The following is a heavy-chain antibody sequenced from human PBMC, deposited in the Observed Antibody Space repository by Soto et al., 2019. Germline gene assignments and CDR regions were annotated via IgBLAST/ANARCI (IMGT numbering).Heavy chain of an antibody. J-gene: IGHJ6*02. D-gene: IGHD3-3*02. CDR3: VKDEGIEAMDV. CDR2: ITSSGSYV. Sequence: GESLKISCVTSGFTFSRNTMNWVRQAPGKGLEWVASITSSGSYVYCADSVKGRFSASRDNAKNSLSLQMDSLRPDDTAIYFCVKDEGIEAMDVWGQGTTVTVSS. V-gene: IGHV3-21*01. CDR1: GFTFSRNT.